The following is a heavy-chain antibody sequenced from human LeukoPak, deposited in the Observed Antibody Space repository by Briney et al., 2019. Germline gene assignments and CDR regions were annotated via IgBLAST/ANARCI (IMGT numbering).Heavy chain of an antibody. J-gene: IGHJ4*02. CDR1: GFTFSSYA. D-gene: IGHD3-22*01. V-gene: IGHV3-30-3*01. Sequence: PGGSLRLSCAASGFTFSSYAMHWVRQAPGKGLEWVAVISYDGSNKYYADSVKGRFTISRDNSKNTLYLQMNGLRAEDTAVYYCARDSYYYDSSGYYPQGGFDYWGQGTLVTVSS. CDR2: ISYDGSNK. CDR3: ARDSYYYDSSGYYPQGGFDY.